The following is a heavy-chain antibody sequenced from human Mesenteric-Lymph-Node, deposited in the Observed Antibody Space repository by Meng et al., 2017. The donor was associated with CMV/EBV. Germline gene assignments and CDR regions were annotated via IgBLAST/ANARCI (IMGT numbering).Heavy chain of an antibody. CDR3: ARTQEETSSYLGLAFDI. CDR2: INPNSGGT. CDR1: GYTFTGYY. V-gene: IGHV1-2*02. D-gene: IGHD2-2*01. J-gene: IGHJ3*02. Sequence: ASVKVSCKASGYTFTGYYMHWVRQAPGQGLEWMGWINPNSGGTNYAQKFQGRVTMTRDTSISTAYMELSRLRSDDTAVYYCARTQEETSSYLGLAFDIWGQGTMVTVS.